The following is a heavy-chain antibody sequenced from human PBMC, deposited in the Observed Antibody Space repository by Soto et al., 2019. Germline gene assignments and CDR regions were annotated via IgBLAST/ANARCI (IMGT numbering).Heavy chain of an antibody. CDR1: GGSISSGFYS. J-gene: IGHJ5*02. Sequence: PSETLSLTCAVSGGSISSGFYSWSWIRQPPGQGLEWIGYIYNSGNTYYNPSLMSRVTISVDRSQNHFSLKLTSVTAADTAVYYGARGSDGVWKWFDPWGQGTQVTVSS. CDR3: ARGSDGVWKWFDP. CDR2: IYNSGNT. D-gene: IGHD2-21*02. V-gene: IGHV4-30-2*01.